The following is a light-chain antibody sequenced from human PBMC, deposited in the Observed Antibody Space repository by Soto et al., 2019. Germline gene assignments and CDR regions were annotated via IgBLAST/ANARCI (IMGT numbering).Light chain of an antibody. V-gene: IGKV3-15*01. Sequence: EIVMTQSPATLSVSPGERATLSCRASQSVSSNLAWYQQKPGQAPRLLIYGASTRATGIPARFSGSGSGTECTITISSLQSEDFAVYYCQQYNNWPPGTFGQGTKVEIK. CDR3: QQYNNWPPGT. J-gene: IGKJ1*01. CDR2: GAS. CDR1: QSVSSN.